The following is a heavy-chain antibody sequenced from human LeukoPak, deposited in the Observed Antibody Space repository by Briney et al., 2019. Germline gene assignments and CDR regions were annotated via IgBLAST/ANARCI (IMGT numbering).Heavy chain of an antibody. Sequence: PSETLSLTCTVSGGSISSGSYYWSWIRQPAGKGLEWIGRIYTSGSTNYNPSLKSRVTISVDTSKNRFSLKLSSVTAADTAVYYCARDRGQWLVDWYFDLWGRGTLVTVSS. CDR3: ARDRGQWLVDWYFDL. V-gene: IGHV4-61*02. D-gene: IGHD6-19*01. CDR1: GGSISSGSYY. CDR2: IYTSGST. J-gene: IGHJ2*01.